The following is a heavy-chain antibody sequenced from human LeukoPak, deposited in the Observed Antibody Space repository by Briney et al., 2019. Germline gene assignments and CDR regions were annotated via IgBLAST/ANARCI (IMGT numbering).Heavy chain of an antibody. Sequence: GGSLRLSCAASGFTFSSYEMNWVRQAPGKGLEWVSYISSSGSTIYYADSVKGRFTISRDNAKNSLYLQMSGLGVDDTAVYYCARGNYYSIDYWGQGTLVTVSS. V-gene: IGHV3-48*03. D-gene: IGHD1-26*01. J-gene: IGHJ4*02. CDR3: ARGNYYSIDY. CDR1: GFTFSSYE. CDR2: ISSSGSTI.